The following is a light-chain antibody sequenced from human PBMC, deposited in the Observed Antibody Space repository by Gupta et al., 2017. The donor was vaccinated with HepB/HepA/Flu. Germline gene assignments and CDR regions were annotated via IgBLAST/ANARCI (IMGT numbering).Light chain of an antibody. CDR1: QSCLASSDNNNY. CDR3: QQYDSAPLT. CDR2: RAS. Sequence: DIVITHSPDSLSVCLRERATIYCKSIQSCLASSDNNNYLSWIQQKPGQPPKLLIYRASTRESGIPDRFSGSGSGTXFTLTIXSLQAEDVAVYYCQQYDSAPLTFGXGTQVENK. J-gene: IGKJ5*01. V-gene: IGKV4-1*01.